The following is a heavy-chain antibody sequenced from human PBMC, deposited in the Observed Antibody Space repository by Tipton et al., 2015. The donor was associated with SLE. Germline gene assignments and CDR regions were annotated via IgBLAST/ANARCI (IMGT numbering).Heavy chain of an antibody. V-gene: IGHV3-30*04. CDR1: GFTFSSYA. Sequence: RSLRLSCAASGFTFSSYAMHWVRQAPGKGLEWVAVISYDGSNKYYADSVKGRFTISRDNSKNTLYLQMNSLRAEDTAVYYCARDRGDFWSGYYGSQHYYGMDVWGQGTTVTVSS. D-gene: IGHD3-3*01. CDR3: ARDRGDFWSGYYGSQHYYGMDV. CDR2: ISYDGSNK. J-gene: IGHJ6*02.